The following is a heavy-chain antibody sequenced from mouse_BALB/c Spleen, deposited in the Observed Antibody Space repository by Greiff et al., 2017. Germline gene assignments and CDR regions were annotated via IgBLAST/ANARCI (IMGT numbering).Heavy chain of an antibody. V-gene: IGHV1S135*01. CDR3: ARGAVVATDAMDY. Sequence: VQLQQSGPELGKPGASVKISCKASGYSFTGYNMYWVKQSHRKSLEWIGYIDPYNGGTSYNQKSKGKATLTVDKSSSTAYMHLNSLTSEDSAIYYCARGAVVATDAMDYWGQGTSVTVSS. CDR1: GYSFTGYN. CDR2: IDPYNGGT. D-gene: IGHD1-1*01. J-gene: IGHJ4*01.